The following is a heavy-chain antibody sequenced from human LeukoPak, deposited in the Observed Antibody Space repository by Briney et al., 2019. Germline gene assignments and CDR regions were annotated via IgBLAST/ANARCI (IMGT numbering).Heavy chain of an antibody. D-gene: IGHD3-9*01. CDR2: ISYDGSYK. Sequence: PGGSLRLSCAASEFTFSSYGMHWVRQAPDKGLEGVAVISYDGSYKYYTDSVKGRFTISRDNSKNTLYLQMNSLRPEDTAVYYCAKGTDYDVLTGLDSWGQGTLVTVSS. J-gene: IGHJ4*02. V-gene: IGHV3-30*18. CDR1: EFTFSSYG. CDR3: AKGTDYDVLTGLDS.